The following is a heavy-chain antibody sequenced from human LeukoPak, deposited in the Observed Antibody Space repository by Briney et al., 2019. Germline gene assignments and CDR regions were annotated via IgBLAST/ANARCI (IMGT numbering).Heavy chain of an antibody. V-gene: IGHV3-30*04. CDR1: GFTFSSYA. Sequence: GGSLRLSCAASGFTFSSYAMHWVRQAPGKGLEWVAVISYDGSNKYYADSVKGRFTISRDNSKNTLYLQMNSLRAEDTAVYYCARDTAAAGRFDYWGQGTLVTVPS. CDR3: ARDTAAAGRFDY. D-gene: IGHD6-13*01. J-gene: IGHJ4*02. CDR2: ISYDGSNK.